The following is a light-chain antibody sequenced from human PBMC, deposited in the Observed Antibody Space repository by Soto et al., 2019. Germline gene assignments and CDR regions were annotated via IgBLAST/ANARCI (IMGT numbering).Light chain of an antibody. Sequence: AIQLTQSPSSLSAAVGERVTITCRASQGISDALAWYQQKPGKAPRLLIYDASSLESGVPSRFSGSGSGTDFTLTISRLQPEDFATYYCQQFNNYPITFGLGTRLEIK. CDR3: QQFNNYPIT. V-gene: IGKV1D-13*01. J-gene: IGKJ5*01. CDR1: QGISDA. CDR2: DAS.